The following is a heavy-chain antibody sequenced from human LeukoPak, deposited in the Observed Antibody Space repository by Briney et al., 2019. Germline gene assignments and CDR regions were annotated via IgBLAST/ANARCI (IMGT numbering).Heavy chain of an antibody. CDR1: GFTLSGFG. V-gene: IGHV3-33*01. CDR3: ARVGDMEAFDI. J-gene: IGHJ3*02. CDR2: MWYDGRNK. D-gene: IGHD3-16*01. Sequence: GGSLRLSCAASGFTLSGFGMVWVRQAPGKGLEWVTLMWYDGRNKYYADSVKGRFTISRDNSKNTVYLQMNSLRGEDTAVYYCARVGDMEAFDIWGQGTRVTVSS.